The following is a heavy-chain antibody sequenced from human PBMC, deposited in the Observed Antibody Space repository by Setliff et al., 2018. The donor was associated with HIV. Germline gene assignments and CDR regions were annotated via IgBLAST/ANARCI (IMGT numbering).Heavy chain of an antibody. V-gene: IGHV7-4-1*02. D-gene: IGHD5-12*01. Sequence: ASVKVSCKASGGSFINYAINWLRQAPGRGLEWMGWIHTEQGFPMYAQGFTGRFVFSLDPSVNTAYLQINSLTPDDGGVYYCAVDRHAFDIWGQGTVVTVSS. CDR1: GGSFINYA. CDR2: IHTEQGFP. J-gene: IGHJ3*02. CDR3: AVDRHAFDI.